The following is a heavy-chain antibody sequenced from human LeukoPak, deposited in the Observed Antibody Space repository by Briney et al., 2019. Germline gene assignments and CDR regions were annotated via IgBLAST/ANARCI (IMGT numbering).Heavy chain of an antibody. Sequence: ASVKVSCKASGYTFTGYYMHWVRQAPGQGLEWMGRINPNSGGTNYAQKFQGRVTMTRDTSISTAYMDLSRLRSDDTAVHYCARDLERYCSSTSCYKGFDPWGQGTLVTVSS. CDR2: INPNSGGT. J-gene: IGHJ5*02. CDR3: ARDLERYCSSTSCYKGFDP. D-gene: IGHD2-2*02. V-gene: IGHV1-2*06. CDR1: GYTFTGYY.